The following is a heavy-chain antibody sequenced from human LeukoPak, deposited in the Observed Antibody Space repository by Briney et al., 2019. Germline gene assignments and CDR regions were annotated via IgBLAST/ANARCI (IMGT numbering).Heavy chain of an antibody. CDR3: ARVGGGSYI. J-gene: IGHJ3*02. V-gene: IGHV1-69*04. Sequence: GASVKVSCKASGGTFSSYAISWVRQAPGQGLEWMGRIIPILGIANYAQKFQGRVTMTRDTSTSTVYMELSSLRSEDTAVYYCARVGGGSYIWGQGTMVTVSS. D-gene: IGHD1-26*01. CDR2: IIPILGIA. CDR1: GGTFSSYA.